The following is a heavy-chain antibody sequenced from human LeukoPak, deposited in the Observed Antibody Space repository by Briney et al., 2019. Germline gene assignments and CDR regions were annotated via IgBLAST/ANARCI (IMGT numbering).Heavy chain of an antibody. V-gene: IGHV5-51*01. D-gene: IGHD1-1*01. CDR3: ARRGTAFDAFDI. CDR2: VYPGDSDT. Sequence: GESLKISCKASGYTFIDYSLGWARPMPGKGLEWLGIVYPGDSDTRYSPSFQGQVTISADKSISTAYLQWSSLKASDTAIYYCARRGTAFDAFDIWGQGTMVIVSS. CDR1: GYTFIDYS. J-gene: IGHJ3*02.